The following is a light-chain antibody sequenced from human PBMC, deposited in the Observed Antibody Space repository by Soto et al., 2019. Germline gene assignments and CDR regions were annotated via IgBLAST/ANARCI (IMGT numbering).Light chain of an antibody. V-gene: IGLV1-44*01. Sequence: QSVLTQPPSASGTSGQRVTISCSGSSSNIGINTVNWYQQLPGMGPKLLIYNNDQRPSGVPDRFSGSKSGTSASLAISGLQSDDEADYYCAAWDDRLNGFYVFGTGTKLTV. CDR1: SSNIGINT. CDR3: AAWDDRLNGFYV. CDR2: NND. J-gene: IGLJ1*01.